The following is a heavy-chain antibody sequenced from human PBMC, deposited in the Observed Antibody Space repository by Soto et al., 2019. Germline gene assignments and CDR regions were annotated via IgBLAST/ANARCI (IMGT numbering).Heavy chain of an antibody. CDR1: GDSVSSNSAA. D-gene: IGHD6-6*01. Sequence: SQTLSLTCAISGDSVSSNSAAWNWIRQSPSRGLEWLGRTYYRSKWYNDYAVSVKSRITINPDTSKNQFSLQLNSVTPEDTAVYYCASTIAARPPYYYGMDVWGQGTTVTVSS. J-gene: IGHJ6*02. V-gene: IGHV6-1*01. CDR3: ASTIAARPPYYYGMDV. CDR2: TYYRSKWYN.